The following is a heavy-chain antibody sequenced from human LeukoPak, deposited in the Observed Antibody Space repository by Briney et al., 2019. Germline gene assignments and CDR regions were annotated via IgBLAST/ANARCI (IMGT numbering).Heavy chain of an antibody. CDR3: AREKRLQKPFDY. V-gene: IGHV3-11*01. J-gene: IGHJ4*02. Sequence: PGGSLRLSCAASGFTFSDYYMSWIRQAPGKGLEWVSYISSSGSTIYYADSVKSRFTISRDNAKNSLYLQMNSLRAEDTAVYYCAREKRLQKPFDYWGQGTLVTVSS. CDR2: ISSSGSTI. D-gene: IGHD4-11*01. CDR1: GFTFSDYY.